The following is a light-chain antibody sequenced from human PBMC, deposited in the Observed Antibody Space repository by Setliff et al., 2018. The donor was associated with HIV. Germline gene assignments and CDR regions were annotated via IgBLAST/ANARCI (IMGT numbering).Light chain of an antibody. J-gene: IGLJ1*01. CDR2: NNI. CDR3: CSYAGSPYV. V-gene: IGLV1-44*01. CDR1: SSNIGTNT. Sequence: QSVLTQTPPASGTPGQRVTISCSGSSSNIGTNTVSWYQQFPGTAPKLLIYNNIERPSGVPDRFSGSKSGTSASLAVSGLQSEDEADYYCCSYAGSPYVFGTGTKVTVL.